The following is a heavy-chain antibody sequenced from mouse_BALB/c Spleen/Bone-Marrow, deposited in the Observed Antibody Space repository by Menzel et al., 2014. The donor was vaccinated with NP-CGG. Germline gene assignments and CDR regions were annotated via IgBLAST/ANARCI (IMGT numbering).Heavy chain of an antibody. CDR1: GFNIKDTY. Sequence: DVQLQESGAELVKPGASVKLSCTASGFNIKDTYMHWVKQRPEQGPEWIGRIDPADGNTKYDPKFQGKATITADTSSNTAYLQLSSLTSEDTAVYYCARWEYYAMDYWGQGTSVTVSS. CDR3: ARWEYYAMDY. CDR2: IDPADGNT. J-gene: IGHJ4*01. V-gene: IGHV14-3*02. D-gene: IGHD4-1*01.